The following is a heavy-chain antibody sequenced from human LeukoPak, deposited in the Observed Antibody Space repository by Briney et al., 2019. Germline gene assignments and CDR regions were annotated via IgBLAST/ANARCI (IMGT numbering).Heavy chain of an antibody. CDR3: AQDRTNDYGFDY. CDR1: GYTFTGYY. D-gene: IGHD4-17*01. J-gene: IGHJ4*02. Sequence: ASVKVSCKASGYTFTGYYMHWVRQAPGQGLEWMGWINPNSGGTNYAQKFQGRVTMTRDTSISTAYMELSRLRSEDTAVYYCAQDRTNDYGFDYWGQGTLVTVSS. V-gene: IGHV1-2*02. CDR2: INPNSGGT.